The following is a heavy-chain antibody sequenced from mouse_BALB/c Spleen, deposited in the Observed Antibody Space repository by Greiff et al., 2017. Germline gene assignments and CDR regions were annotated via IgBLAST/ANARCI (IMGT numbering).Heavy chain of an antibody. CDR1: GYTFTSYW. D-gene: IGHD5-1*01. Sequence: QVQLQQPGAELVKPGAPVKLSCKASGYTFTSYWMNWVKQRPGRGLEWIGRIDPSDSETHYNQKFKDKATLTVDKSSSTAYIQLSSLTSEDSAVYYCARGGFTSMDYWGQGTSVTVSS. J-gene: IGHJ4*01. V-gene: IGHV1-69*02. CDR2: IDPSDSET. CDR3: ARGGFTSMDY.